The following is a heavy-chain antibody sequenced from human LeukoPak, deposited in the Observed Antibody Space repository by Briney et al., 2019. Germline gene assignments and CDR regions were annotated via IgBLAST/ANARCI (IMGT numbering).Heavy chain of an antibody. CDR2: INHSGST. J-gene: IGHJ4*02. V-gene: IGHV4-34*01. Sequence: SETLSLTCAVYGGSFSGYYWSWIRQPPGKGLEWIGEINHSGSTNYNPSLKSRVTISVDTSKNQFSLKLSSVTAADTAVYYCAGVKLRFLKWSRRFDYWAQEPLATAS. CDR3: AGVKLRFLKWSRRFDY. D-gene: IGHD3-3*01. CDR1: GGSFSGYY.